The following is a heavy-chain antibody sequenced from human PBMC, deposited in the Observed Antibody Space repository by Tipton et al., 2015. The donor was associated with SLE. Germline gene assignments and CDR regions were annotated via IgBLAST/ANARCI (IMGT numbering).Heavy chain of an antibody. Sequence: GSLRLSCAASGFTFSSYDMSWVRQAPGKGLEWVSAISDSGGSTYYADSVKGRFTISRDNAKNSLYLQMNSLRADDTAVYYCTTSSGYYLGNYWGQGTLVTVSS. CDR3: TTSSGYYLGNY. J-gene: IGHJ4*02. CDR2: ISDSGGST. D-gene: IGHD3-22*01. CDR1: GFTFSSYD. V-gene: IGHV3-23*01.